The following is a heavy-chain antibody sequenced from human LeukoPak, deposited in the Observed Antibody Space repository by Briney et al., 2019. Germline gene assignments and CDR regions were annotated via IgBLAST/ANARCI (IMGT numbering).Heavy chain of an antibody. D-gene: IGHD4-23*01. CDR3: ARVGGGNSGGFFDY. CDR1: GGSISSSSYY. V-gene: IGHV4-61*05. Sequence: SETLSLTCTVSGGSISSSSYYWGWIRQPPGKGLEWIGYIYYSGSTNYNPSLKSRVTISVDTSKNQFSLKLSSVTAADTAVYYCARVGGGNSGGFFDYWGQGTLVTVSS. J-gene: IGHJ4*02. CDR2: IYYSGST.